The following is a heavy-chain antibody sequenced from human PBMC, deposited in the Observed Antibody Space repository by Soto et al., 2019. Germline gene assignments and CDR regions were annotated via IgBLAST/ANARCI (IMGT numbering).Heavy chain of an antibody. CDR2: IIPIFGTA. CDR1: GGTFSSYA. CDR3: AGNDYGDYETEYYFDY. D-gene: IGHD4-17*01. Sequence: SVKVSCKASGGTFSSYAISWVRQAPGQGLEWMGGIIPIFGTANYAQKFQGRVTITADKSTSTAYMELSSLRSEDTAVYYCAGNDYGDYETEYYFDYWGQGTLVTVSS. J-gene: IGHJ4*02. V-gene: IGHV1-69*06.